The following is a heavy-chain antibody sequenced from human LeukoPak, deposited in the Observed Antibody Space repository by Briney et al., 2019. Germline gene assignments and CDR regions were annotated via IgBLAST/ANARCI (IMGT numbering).Heavy chain of an antibody. CDR3: ARDYAVYDYVWGSYRQDY. D-gene: IGHD3-16*02. J-gene: IGHJ4*02. Sequence: PSETLSLTCTVSGYSISSGYYWSWIRQPPGKGLEWIGYIYYSGSTNYNPSLKSRVTISVDTSKNQFSLKLSSVTAADTAVYYCARDYAVYDYVWGSYRQDYWGQGTLVTVSS. CDR1: GYSISSGYY. V-gene: IGHV4-38-2*02. CDR2: IYYSGST.